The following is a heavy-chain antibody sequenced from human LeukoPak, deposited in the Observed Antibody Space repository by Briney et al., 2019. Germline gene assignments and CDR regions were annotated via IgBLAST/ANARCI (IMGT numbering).Heavy chain of an antibody. CDR3: AREPNWSPTTPGYFDL. J-gene: IGHJ2*01. Sequence: GGSLRLSCAASGFTFSSYAMHWVRQAPGKGLEWVAVISYDGSNKYYADSVKGRFTISRDNSKNTVYLQMDSLRAEDTAMYYCAREPNWSPTTPGYFDLWGRGTLVTVSS. CDR2: ISYDGSNK. CDR1: GFTFSSYA. V-gene: IGHV3-30*14. D-gene: IGHD4-17*01.